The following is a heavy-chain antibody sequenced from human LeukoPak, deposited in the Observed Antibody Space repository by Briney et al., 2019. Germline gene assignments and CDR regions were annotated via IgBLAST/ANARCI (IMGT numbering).Heavy chain of an antibody. CDR2: IYYSGIT. Sequence: SETLSLTCTVSGGSISSSSYYWGWIRQPPGKGLEWIGRIYYSGITYYNPSLKSRVTISVDTSKNQFSLKLSSVTAADTAVYYCARVMWFGEFNAFDIWGQGTMVTVSS. CDR1: GGSISSSSYY. CDR3: ARVMWFGEFNAFDI. J-gene: IGHJ3*02. D-gene: IGHD3-10*01. V-gene: IGHV4-39*07.